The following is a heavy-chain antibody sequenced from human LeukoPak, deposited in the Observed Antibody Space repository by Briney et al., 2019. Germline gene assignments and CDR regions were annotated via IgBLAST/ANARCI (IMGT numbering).Heavy chain of an antibody. CDR1: GFSFSSYW. V-gene: IGHV3-74*01. J-gene: IGHJ4*02. Sequence: GGSLRLSCAASGFSFSSYWMHWVRQAPGKGLVWVSRINGDGSITTNADSAKGRFTISRDNAKNTVYLQMNSLRAEDTAVYYCTRGSNSWGQGTLVTVSS. CDR2: INGDGSIT. CDR3: TRGSNS.